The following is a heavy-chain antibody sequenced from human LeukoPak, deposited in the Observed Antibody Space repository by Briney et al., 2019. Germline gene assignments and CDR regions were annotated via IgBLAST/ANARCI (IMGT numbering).Heavy chain of an antibody. CDR1: GYTFTSYG. CDR3: ARLLDCSSTSCYTNWFDP. D-gene: IGHD2-2*02. Sequence: PVASVKVSCKASGYTFTSYGIGWVRQAPGQGLEWMGWISAYSGNTNYAQKFQGRVTMTTDTSTSTAYMELRSLRSDDTAVYYCARLLDCSSTSCYTNWFDPWGQGTLVAVSS. V-gene: IGHV1-18*01. J-gene: IGHJ5*02. CDR2: ISAYSGNT.